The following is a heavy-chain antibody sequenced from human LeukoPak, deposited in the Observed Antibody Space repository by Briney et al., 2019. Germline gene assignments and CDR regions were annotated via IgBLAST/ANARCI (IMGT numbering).Heavy chain of an antibody. V-gene: IGHV3-23*01. CDR2: IIGSGGST. J-gene: IGHJ5*02. CDR1: GFTFSSYE. CDR3: AKDRRIAAVGPRRTINSWFDP. D-gene: IGHD6-13*01. Sequence: GGSLRLSCAASGFTFSSYEMNWVRQAPGKGLEWVSAIIGSGGSTYYADSVKGRFTISRDNPKSTLYLQMDSLRAEVTAVYYCAKDRRIAAVGPRRTINSWFDPWGQGTLVTDSS.